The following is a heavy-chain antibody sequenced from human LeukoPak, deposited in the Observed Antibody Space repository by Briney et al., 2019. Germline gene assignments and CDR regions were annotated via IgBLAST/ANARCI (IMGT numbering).Heavy chain of an antibody. CDR3: ARDRAVGATTEGYFDY. CDR2: IYTSGST. J-gene: IGHJ4*02. V-gene: IGHV4-61*02. D-gene: IGHD1-26*01. CDR1: GGSISSGSYY. Sequence: PSETLSLTCTVSGGSISSGSYYWSWIRQPAGKGLEWIGRIYTSGSTNYNPSLKSRVTISVDTSKNQFSLKLSSVTAADTAVYYCARDRAVGATTEGYFDYWGQGTLVTVSS.